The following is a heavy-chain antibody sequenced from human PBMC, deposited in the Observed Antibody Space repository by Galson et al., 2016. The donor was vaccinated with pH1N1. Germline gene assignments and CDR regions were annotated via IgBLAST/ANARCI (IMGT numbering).Heavy chain of an antibody. D-gene: IGHD4-17*01. CDR2: ISSSGST. J-gene: IGHJ2*01. CDR3: ARSTVTTFSDV. CDR1: GGSISDYY. V-gene: IGHV4-4*07. Sequence: LSLTCTVSGGSISDYYLNWIRQPAGKGLEYVGRISSSGSTNYNPSLKSRVIMSVDMAKNQFSLNLNSVTAADTAVYYCARSTVTTFSDVWGRGTLVTVSS.